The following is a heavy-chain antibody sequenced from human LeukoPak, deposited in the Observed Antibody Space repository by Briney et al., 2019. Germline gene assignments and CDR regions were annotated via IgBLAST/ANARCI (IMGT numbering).Heavy chain of an antibody. Sequence: GGSLRLSCAASGFTFSSYDMHWVRQATGKGLEWVSGIGTAGEIYYPGSVKGRFTISRDNSKNTLYLQMNSLRAADTAVYYCAKDTVNSGSSYWGQGTLVTVSS. V-gene: IGHV3-13*01. CDR3: AKDTVNSGSSY. CDR1: GFTFSSYD. D-gene: IGHD6-19*01. J-gene: IGHJ4*02. CDR2: IGTAGEI.